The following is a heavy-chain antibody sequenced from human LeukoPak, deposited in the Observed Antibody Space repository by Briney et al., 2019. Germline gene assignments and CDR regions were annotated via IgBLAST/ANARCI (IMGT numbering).Heavy chain of an antibody. CDR3: ARVGTVVTKYYFDY. CDR1: GGSISSYY. D-gene: IGHD4-23*01. CDR2: IYYSGST. J-gene: IGHJ4*02. Sequence: SETLSLTCTVSGGSISSYYWSWIRQPPGKGLEWIGYIYYSGSTNYNPSLKSRVTISVDTSKNQFSLKLSSVTAADTAVYYCARVGTVVTKYYFDYWGQGTLVTVSS. V-gene: IGHV4-59*01.